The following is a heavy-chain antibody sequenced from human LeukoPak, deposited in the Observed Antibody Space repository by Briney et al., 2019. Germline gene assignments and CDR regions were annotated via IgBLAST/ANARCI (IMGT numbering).Heavy chain of an antibody. CDR2: TYYRSKWYN. D-gene: IGHD3-16*02. J-gene: IGHJ4*02. V-gene: IGHV6-1*01. Sequence: SQTLSLTCAISGDSVSSNSAAWNWIRQSPSRGLEWLGRTYYRSKWYNDYAVSVKSRITINPDTSKNQFSLQLNSVTPEDTAVYYCAKELPVSDYLWGTYPQGWSFDSWGQGTLVTVSS. CDR3: AKELPVSDYLWGTYPQGWSFDS. CDR1: GDSVSSNSAA.